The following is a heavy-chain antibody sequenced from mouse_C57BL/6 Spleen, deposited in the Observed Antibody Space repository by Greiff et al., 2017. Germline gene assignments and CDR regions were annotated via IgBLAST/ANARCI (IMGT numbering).Heavy chain of an antibody. CDR3: ARHHWYFDV. J-gene: IGHJ1*03. CDR2: ISSGGSYT. V-gene: IGHV5-6*01. Sequence: EVKLQESGGDLVKPGGSLKLSCAASGFTFSSYGMSWVRQTPDKRLEWVATISSGGSYTYYPDSVKGRFTISRDNAKNTLYLQMSSLKSEDTAMYYCARHHWYFDVWGTGTTVTVSS. CDR1: GFTFSSYG.